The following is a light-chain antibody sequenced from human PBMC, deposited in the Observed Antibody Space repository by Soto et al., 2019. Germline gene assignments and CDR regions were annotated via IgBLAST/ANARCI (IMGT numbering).Light chain of an antibody. CDR3: HQYHIYSWT. J-gene: IGKJ1*01. Sequence: DSQMTHSSCTLSASVLYIFTITGRASQDIGTWLAWYQQKPEKAPQVLIYRASHLESGVPSRFSASGSGTEFSLTTNSLQADDFATYYCHQYHIYSWTVAQGPRWLS. V-gene: IGKV1-5*03. CDR1: QDIGTW. CDR2: RAS.